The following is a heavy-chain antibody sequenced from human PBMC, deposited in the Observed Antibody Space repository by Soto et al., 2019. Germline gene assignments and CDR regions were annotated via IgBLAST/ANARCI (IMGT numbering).Heavy chain of an antibody. D-gene: IGHD2-15*01. Sequence: QITLKESGPTLVKPTQTLTLTCTFSGFSLSTNGVGVGWIRQPPGKALEWLAVIYWDDDKRYSPSLKSRLTITKDTSKNQVVLIVTNMDPVDTGTYYCAHRLRDMASPWFDPWGQGSLVTVSS. CDR2: IYWDDDK. J-gene: IGHJ5*02. CDR1: GFSLSTNGVG. CDR3: AHRLRDMASPWFDP. V-gene: IGHV2-5*02.